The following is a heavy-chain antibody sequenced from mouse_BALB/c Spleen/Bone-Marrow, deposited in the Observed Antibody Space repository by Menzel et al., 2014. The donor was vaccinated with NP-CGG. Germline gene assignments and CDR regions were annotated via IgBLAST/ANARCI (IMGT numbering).Heavy chain of an antibody. J-gene: IGHJ2*01. Sequence: EVKLQESGPELVKPGASVKMSCKASGYTFTTYVMHWVKQKPGQGLEWIGYINPYSDGTKYNEKFKGKATLTSDKSSNTAYMELSSLTSEDSAVYYCARRISDVYYLDYWGQGTTLTVSS. V-gene: IGHV1-14*01. CDR3: ARRISDVYYLDY. CDR1: GYTFTTYV. CDR2: INPYSDGT.